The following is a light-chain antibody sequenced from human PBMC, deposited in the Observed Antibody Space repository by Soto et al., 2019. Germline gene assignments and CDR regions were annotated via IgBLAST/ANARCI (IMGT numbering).Light chain of an antibody. J-gene: IGKJ4*01. V-gene: IGKV3-20*01. CDR2: GAS. CDR3: QQYGSSPPIT. CDR1: QSVSSSY. Sequence: EIVLTQSPGTLSLSPGERATLSCRASQSVSSSYLAWYQQKPGQAPRLLIYGASSRATGIPDRFSGSGSGTDFTLTISRLELEDFAVYYCQQYGSSPPITFGGGTKVDIK.